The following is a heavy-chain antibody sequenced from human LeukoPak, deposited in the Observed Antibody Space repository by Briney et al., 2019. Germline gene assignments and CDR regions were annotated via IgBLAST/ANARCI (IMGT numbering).Heavy chain of an antibody. CDR3: ARDSGRHTAMAYYYYYYMDV. Sequence: SVKVSCKASGGTFSSYAISWVRQAPGQGLEWMGGIIPIFGTANYAQKFQGRVTITADESTSTAYMELSSLRSEDTAVYYCARDSGRHTAMAYYYYYYMDVWGKGTTVTVSS. CDR1: GGTFSSYA. CDR2: IIPIFGTA. V-gene: IGHV1-69*01. J-gene: IGHJ6*03. D-gene: IGHD5-18*01.